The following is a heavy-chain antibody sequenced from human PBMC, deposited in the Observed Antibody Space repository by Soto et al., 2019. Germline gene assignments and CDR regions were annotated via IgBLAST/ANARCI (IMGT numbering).Heavy chain of an antibody. J-gene: IGHJ4*02. CDR3: AKTAEAVAGTVYGY. CDR2: IGGSGGST. Sequence: GGSLRLSCAASGFTFSNHAMGWVRQSPGKGLEWVSAIGGSGGSTYYADSVKGRFTISRDNSKNTLYLQMNSLRAEDTAVYYCAKTAEAVAGTVYGYWGQGSLVTRLL. V-gene: IGHV3-23*01. CDR1: GFTFSNHA. D-gene: IGHD6-19*01.